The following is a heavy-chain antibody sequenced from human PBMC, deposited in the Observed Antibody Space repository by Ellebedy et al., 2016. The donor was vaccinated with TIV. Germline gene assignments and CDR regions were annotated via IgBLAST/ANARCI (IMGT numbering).Heavy chain of an antibody. CDR3: ARVLKWFGELKFDY. Sequence: GGSLRLSXAASGFTFSSYAMSWVRQAPGKGLEWVAVISYDGSNKYYADSVKGRFTISRDNSKNTLYLQMNSLRAEDTAVYYCARVLKWFGELKFDYWGQGTLVTVSS. D-gene: IGHD3-10*01. V-gene: IGHV3-30*04. CDR2: ISYDGSNK. CDR1: GFTFSSYA. J-gene: IGHJ4*02.